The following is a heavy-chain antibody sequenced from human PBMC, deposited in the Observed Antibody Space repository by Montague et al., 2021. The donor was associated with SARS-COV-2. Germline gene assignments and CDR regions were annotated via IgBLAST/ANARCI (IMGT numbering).Heavy chain of an antibody. D-gene: IGHD3-16*01. Sequence: SETLSLTCSVSGDSISSYYYNWIRQTPGKGLEWIGYAYYVPSTHSANTNSNPSLKRRVTIPLDTSENQFSLKLSSVTAADTAVYYCARTWRFGQSYGLDIWGQGTMVTVSS. CDR3: ARTWRFGQSYGLDI. J-gene: IGHJ3*02. V-gene: IGHV4-59*01. CDR2: AYYVPSTHSANT. CDR1: GDSISSYY.